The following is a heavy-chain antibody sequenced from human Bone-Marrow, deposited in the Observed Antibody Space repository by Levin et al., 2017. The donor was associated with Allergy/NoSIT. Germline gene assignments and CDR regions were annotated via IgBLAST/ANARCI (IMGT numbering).Heavy chain of an antibody. J-gene: IGHJ3*02. V-gene: IGHV3-48*02. Sequence: GGSLRLSCTASGVTFRSDSISWVRQVPGKGLEWISYISTGSAVTTTYYADSLEGRFTISRDDAKKSVFLHMNGLRHEDTAIYYCAGAPILGAFETWGLGTRVTVSS. CDR3: AGAPILGAFET. CDR1: GVTFRSDS. CDR2: ISTGSAVTTT. D-gene: IGHD2-15*01.